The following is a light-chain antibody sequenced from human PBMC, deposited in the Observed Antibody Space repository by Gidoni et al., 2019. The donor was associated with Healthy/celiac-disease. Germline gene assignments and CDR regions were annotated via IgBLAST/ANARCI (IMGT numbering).Light chain of an antibody. Sequence: EIVLTHSPATLSLSPGERATLSCRASQSVSSYLAWYQQKPGQAPRLLIYDASNRATGIPARFSGSGSGTDFTLTISSLEPDDFAVYYCQQRSNWPPEFTFGPGTKVDIK. V-gene: IGKV3-11*01. CDR1: QSVSSY. CDR2: DAS. J-gene: IGKJ3*01. CDR3: QQRSNWPPEFT.